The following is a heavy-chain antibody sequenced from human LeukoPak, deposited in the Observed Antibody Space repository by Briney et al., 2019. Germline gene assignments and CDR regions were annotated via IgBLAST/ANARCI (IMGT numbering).Heavy chain of an antibody. CDR1: GGPISSGGYY. D-gene: IGHD2-15*01. Sequence: SQTLSLTCTVSGGPISSGGYYWSWIRQHPGKGLEWNGYIYYSGRTYYNPSLKSRVTISVDTSKNQFSLKQSSVTAADTAVYYCARDGGSQTNYYYYGMDVWGKGTTVTVSS. CDR3: ARDGGSQTNYYYYGMDV. J-gene: IGHJ6*04. V-gene: IGHV4-31*03. CDR2: IYYSGRT.